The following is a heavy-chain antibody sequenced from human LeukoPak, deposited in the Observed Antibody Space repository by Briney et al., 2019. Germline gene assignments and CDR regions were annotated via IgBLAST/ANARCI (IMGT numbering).Heavy chain of an antibody. CDR2: IYTSGST. CDR1: GGSISSGSYY. V-gene: IGHV4-61*02. CDR3: ARNAYYSADY. J-gene: IGHJ4*02. Sequence: SQTLSLTCTVSGGSISSGSYYWSWIRQPAGKGLEWIGRIYTSGSTNYNPSLKSRVTISVDKSKNHFSVMLTPVTAADTAVYYCARNAYYSADYWGQGTLVTVSS. D-gene: IGHD2/OR15-2a*01.